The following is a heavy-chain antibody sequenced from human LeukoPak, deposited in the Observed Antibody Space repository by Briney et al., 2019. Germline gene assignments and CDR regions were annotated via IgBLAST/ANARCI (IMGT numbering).Heavy chain of an antibody. CDR2: IGGSGGST. Sequence: GGSLRLSCAASGFTFSSYAMSWVRQAPGKGLEWVSTIGGSGGSTYYADSVKGRFTISRDTSKNTLYLQMNSLRAEDTAVYYCAKTRSGWPVPFDYWGQGTLVTVSS. D-gene: IGHD6-19*01. CDR3: AKTRSGWPVPFDY. V-gene: IGHV3-23*01. CDR1: GFTFSSYA. J-gene: IGHJ4*02.